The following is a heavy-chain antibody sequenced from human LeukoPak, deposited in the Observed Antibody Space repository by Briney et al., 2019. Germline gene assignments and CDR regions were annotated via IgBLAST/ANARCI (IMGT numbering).Heavy chain of an antibody. CDR1: GFTFSSYS. V-gene: IGHV3-21*01. J-gene: IGHJ3*02. CDR2: ISSSSSYI. Sequence: GGSLRLSCAASGFTFSSYSMNWVRQAPGKGLEWVSSISSSSSYIYYADSVKGRFTISRDNAKNSLYLQMNSLRAGDTAVYYCARAGEGGDDAFDIWGQGTMVTVSS. CDR3: ARAGEGGDDAFDI. D-gene: IGHD7-27*01.